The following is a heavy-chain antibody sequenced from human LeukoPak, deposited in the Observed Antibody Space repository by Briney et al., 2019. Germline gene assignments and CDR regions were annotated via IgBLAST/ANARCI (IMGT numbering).Heavy chain of an antibody. V-gene: IGHV1-69*06. Sequence: GASVKVSCKASGCTFSSYAISWVRQAPGQGLEWMGGIIPICGTANYAQKFQGRVTITADKSTSTAYMEQSSLRSEDTAVYYCARAPIYYGSGSYYWETVDYWGQGTLVTVSS. CDR2: IIPICGTA. J-gene: IGHJ4*02. CDR3: ARAPIYYGSGSYYWETVDY. CDR1: GCTFSSYA. D-gene: IGHD3-10*01.